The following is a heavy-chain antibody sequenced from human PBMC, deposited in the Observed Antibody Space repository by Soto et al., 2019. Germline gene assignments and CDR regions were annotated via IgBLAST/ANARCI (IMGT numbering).Heavy chain of an antibody. J-gene: IGHJ4*02. CDR3: ARVSGDQYSYYFDY. CDR2: IIPILGIA. D-gene: IGHD2-21*02. V-gene: IGHV1-69*02. Sequence: SVKVSCKASGGTFSSYTISWVRQAPGQGLEWMGRIIPILGIANYAQKFQGRVTITADKSTSTAYMELSSLRSEDTAVYYCARVSGDQYSYYFDYWGQGTLVTVSS. CDR1: GGTFSSYT.